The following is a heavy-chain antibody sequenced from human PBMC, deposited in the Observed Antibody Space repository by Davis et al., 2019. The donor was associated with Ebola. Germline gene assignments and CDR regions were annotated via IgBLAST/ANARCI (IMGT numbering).Heavy chain of an antibody. CDR3: AMNGMDV. J-gene: IGHJ6*02. V-gene: IGHV4-39*05. Sequence: MPSETPSLTCTVSGGSISSSSYFWGWIRQPPGKGLEWIGSIYYSGSTYYNPSLKSRVTISVDTSKNQFSLKVSSVTAADTAVYYCAMNGMDVWGQGITVTVSS. CDR2: IYYSGST. CDR1: GGSISSSSYF.